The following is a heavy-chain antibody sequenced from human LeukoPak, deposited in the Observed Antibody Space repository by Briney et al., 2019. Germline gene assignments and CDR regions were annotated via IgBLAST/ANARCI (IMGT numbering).Heavy chain of an antibody. CDR2: IYHSGST. D-gene: IGHD3-16*02. J-gene: IGHJ4*02. CDR3: ARQPSNYDYVWGSYRTHLNFDY. V-gene: IGHV4-38-2*01. Sequence: SETLSLTCAVSGYSISSGYYWGWIRQPPGKGLEWIGSIYHSGSTYYNQSLKSRVTISVDTSKNQFPLKLSSVTAADTAVYYCARQPSNYDYVWGSYRTHLNFDYWGQGTLVTVSS. CDR1: GYSISSGYY.